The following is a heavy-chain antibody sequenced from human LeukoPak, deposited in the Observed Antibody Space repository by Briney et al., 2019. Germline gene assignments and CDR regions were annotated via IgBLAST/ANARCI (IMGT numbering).Heavy chain of an antibody. CDR3: ASGCSSTSCQNWFDP. CDR1: GYRFTSYW. CDR2: IYPGDSDT. D-gene: IGHD2-2*01. Sequence: GESLKISCKGSGYRFTSYWIGWVHQMPGKGLEWMGIIYPGDSDTRYSPSFQGQVTISADKSISTAYLQWSSLKASDTAMYYCASGCSSTSCQNWFDPWGQGTLVTVSS. V-gene: IGHV5-51*07. J-gene: IGHJ5*02.